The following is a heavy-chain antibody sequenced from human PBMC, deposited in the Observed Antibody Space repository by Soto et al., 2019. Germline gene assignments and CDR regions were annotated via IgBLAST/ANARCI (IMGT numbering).Heavy chain of an antibody. V-gene: IGHV4-30-4*01. J-gene: IGHJ6*02. Sequence: PSETLSLTCTVSGGSISSGDYYWSWIRQPPGKGLEWIGYIYYSGSTYYNPSLKSRVTISVDTSKNQFSLKLSSVTAVDTAVYYCARGGTVTSHYYYYYGMDVWGQGTTVTVSS. D-gene: IGHD4-17*01. CDR1: GGSISSGDYY. CDR3: ARGGTVTSHYYYYYGMDV. CDR2: IYYSGST.